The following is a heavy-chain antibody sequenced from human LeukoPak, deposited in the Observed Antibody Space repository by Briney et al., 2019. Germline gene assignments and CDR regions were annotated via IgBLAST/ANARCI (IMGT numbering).Heavy chain of an antibody. Sequence: PGGSLRLSCAASGFTVSSNYMSWVRQAPGKGLEWVPVIYSGGSTYYADSVKGRYTISRDNSKNTLYLPMNSLRAEDTAVYYCARDFETGDWGQGTLVTVSS. CDR1: GFTVSSNY. CDR3: ARDFETGD. V-gene: IGHV3-53*01. J-gene: IGHJ4*02. D-gene: IGHD7-27*01. CDR2: IYSGGST.